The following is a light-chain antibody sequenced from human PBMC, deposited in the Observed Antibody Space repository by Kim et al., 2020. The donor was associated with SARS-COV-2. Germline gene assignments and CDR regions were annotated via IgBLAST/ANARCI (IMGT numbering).Light chain of an antibody. CDR1: RLGNKY. Sequence: GSPGQTASITCSGDRLGNKYVCWYQQRPGQSPVVVIYQDTQRPSGIPERFSGSNSGNTATLTISGTQAMDEADYYCQAWDSTTTVFGGGTQLTVL. CDR2: QDT. J-gene: IGLJ2*01. CDR3: QAWDSTTTV. V-gene: IGLV3-1*01.